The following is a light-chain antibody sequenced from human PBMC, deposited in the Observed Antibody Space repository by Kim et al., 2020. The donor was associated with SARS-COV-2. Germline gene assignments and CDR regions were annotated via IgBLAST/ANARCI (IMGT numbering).Light chain of an antibody. J-gene: IGLJ2*01. CDR1: KLGDTY. Sequence: VAPGQTASITCSGEKLGDTYTCWYQQKAGQAPVVGIYQNTKRPPGSPGRCSGSSSGNTATLTISGTQTLDEADYYCQAWDSSTGVVFGGGTQLTVL. CDR2: QNT. V-gene: IGLV3-1*01. CDR3: QAWDSSTGVV.